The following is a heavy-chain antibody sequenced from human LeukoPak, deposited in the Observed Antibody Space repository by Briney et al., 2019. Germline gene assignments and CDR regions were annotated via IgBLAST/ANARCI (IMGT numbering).Heavy chain of an antibody. CDR2: ISYDGSNK. D-gene: IGHD3-10*01. CDR1: GFTFSSYA. CDR3: ARGVGVAATRYYYGSGSRFNP. J-gene: IGHJ5*02. Sequence: PGGSLRLSCAASGFTFSSYAMHWVRQAPGKGLEWVADISYDGSNKYYADSVKGRFTISRDNSKNTLYLQMNSLRAEDTAVYYCARGVGVAATRYYYGSGSRFNPWGQEPLVTFSS. V-gene: IGHV3-30-3*01.